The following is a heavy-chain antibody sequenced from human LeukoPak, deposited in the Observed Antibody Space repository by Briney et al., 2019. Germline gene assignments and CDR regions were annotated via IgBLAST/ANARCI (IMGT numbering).Heavy chain of an antibody. V-gene: IGHV5-51*01. Sequence: NRGESLKISCKGSGYSLTSYWIGWVRQMPGKGLEWMGIIYPGDSDTRYSPSFQGQVTISADKSISTAYLQWSSLKASDTAMYYCARPKLDCSSTSCSDDAFDIWGQGTMVTVSS. CDR3: ARPKLDCSSTSCSDDAFDI. D-gene: IGHD2-2*01. CDR1: GYSLTSYW. CDR2: IYPGDSDT. J-gene: IGHJ3*02.